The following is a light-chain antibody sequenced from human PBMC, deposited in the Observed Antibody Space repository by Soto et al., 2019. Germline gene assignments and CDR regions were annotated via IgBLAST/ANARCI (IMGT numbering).Light chain of an antibody. J-gene: IGKJ3*01. CDR1: QSVRDN. V-gene: IGKV3D-15*01. Sequence: EIVMTQSPATLSVSPGERATLSCRASQSVRDNLAWYQQKPGQAPRLLIYGASTRATGIPARFSGIGSGTEFTLTISSLQSEDFAVYYCQQYNNWPGFTFGPGTKVDIK. CDR3: QQYNNWPGFT. CDR2: GAS.